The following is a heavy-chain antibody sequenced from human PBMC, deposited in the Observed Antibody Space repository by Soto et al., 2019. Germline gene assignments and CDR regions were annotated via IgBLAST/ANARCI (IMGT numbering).Heavy chain of an antibody. D-gene: IGHD2-15*01. CDR2: VSPKSGDT. CDR3: AREISGGGTLNWFDP. CDR1: RYNFRDYY. J-gene: IGHJ5*02. Sequence: GASGQVSCQASRYNFRDYYIHWVRQAPGQGLEWLGWVSPKSGDTNYAQKIKGRVTMTSDTSSNTVYMDLSGLKSDDKAVFYCAREISGGGTLNWFDPWGQGTLVTVSS. V-gene: IGHV1-2*02.